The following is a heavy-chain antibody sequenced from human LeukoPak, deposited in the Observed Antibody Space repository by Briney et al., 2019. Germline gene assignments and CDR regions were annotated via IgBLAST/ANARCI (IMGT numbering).Heavy chain of an antibody. V-gene: IGHV4-61*01. J-gene: IGHJ4*02. Sequence: SETLSLTCTVSGGSISSSSYYWSWIRQPPGKGLEWIGYIYYSGSTNYNPSLKSRVTMSVDTSKNQFSLKLSSVTAADTAVYYCARAGTDIVVAHDYWGQGTLVTVSS. CDR1: GGSISSSSYY. CDR2: IYYSGST. CDR3: ARAGTDIVVAHDY. D-gene: IGHD2-2*01.